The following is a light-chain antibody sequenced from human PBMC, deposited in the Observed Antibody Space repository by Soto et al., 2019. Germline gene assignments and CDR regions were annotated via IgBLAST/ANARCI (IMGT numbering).Light chain of an antibody. V-gene: IGKV3-20*01. J-gene: IGKJ1*01. CDR1: QSVSSSF. CDR2: GAS. Sequence: EIVLTQSPGTPSLSPGERATLLCRASQSVSSSFLAWYQQRPGRAPRVLIYGASIRATGIPDRFSGSGSGTDFTLTISRMEPEDFAVYYCQQYDSSRTFGLGTKVEMK. CDR3: QQYDSSRT.